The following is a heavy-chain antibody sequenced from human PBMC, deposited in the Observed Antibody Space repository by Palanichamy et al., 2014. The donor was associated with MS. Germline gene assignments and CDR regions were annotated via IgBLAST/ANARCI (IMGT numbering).Heavy chain of an antibody. CDR2: IHHSGST. CDR3: ARGVEEYSRSSSPFWGGFWFNP. CDR1: SGSLSGHY. D-gene: IGHD6-6*01. J-gene: IGHJ5*02. V-gene: IGHV4-34*01. Sequence: QVQLQQWGAGLLKPSETLSLTCAVYSGSLSGHYWVWIRQPPGKGLERIGEIHHSGSTRYNPSLKSRVTIAVDTSKNQFSLNLNSVTAADTAVYYCARGVEEYSRSSSPFWGGFWFNPRGQGTLVTVSS.